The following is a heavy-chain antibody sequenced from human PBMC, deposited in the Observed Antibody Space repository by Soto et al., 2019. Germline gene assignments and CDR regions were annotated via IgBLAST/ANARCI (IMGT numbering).Heavy chain of an antibody. D-gene: IGHD1-20*01. CDR1: GGSISSGGYY. J-gene: IGHJ5*02. Sequence: QVQLQESGPGLVKPSQTLSLTCTVSGGSISSGGYYWSWIRQHPGKGLEWIGYIYYSGSTYYNPPIKSLVTVSVDSSKNQFPLKLSSVTAADTAVYYCARVGGINWFDPWGPGTLVTVSS. CDR3: ARVGGINWFDP. CDR2: IYYSGST. V-gene: IGHV4-31*01.